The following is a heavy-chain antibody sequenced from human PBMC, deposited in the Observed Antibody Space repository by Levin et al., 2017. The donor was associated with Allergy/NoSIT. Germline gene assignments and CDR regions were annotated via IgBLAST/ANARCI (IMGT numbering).Heavy chain of an antibody. CDR3: ARVGFCNSNTGRPYSKFDP. V-gene: IGHV4-39*07. Sequence: PSETLSLTCTVSGGSITNGSHYWGWIRQPPGEGLEWIGTIYYSGTTYYKPSLMSRVTISVDTSRNTFSLKLTSVTAADTDTYYCARVGFCNSNTGRPYSKFDPWGHGALGTVSS. D-gene: IGHD2/OR15-2a*01. J-gene: IGHJ5*02. CDR1: GGSITNGSHY. CDR2: IYYSGTT.